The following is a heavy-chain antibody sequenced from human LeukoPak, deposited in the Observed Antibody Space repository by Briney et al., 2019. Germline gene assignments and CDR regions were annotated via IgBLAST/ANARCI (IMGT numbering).Heavy chain of an antibody. D-gene: IGHD6-19*01. CDR3: VRQAGVS. Sequence: GGSLRLSCAVSGFSITNYWMTWVRQAQGKGLEWVANIKGDGSEEYYVDSVKGRFTISRDNDKNYLYLQMNSLRDEDTAVYYCVRQAGVSWGQGTLVTVSS. CDR2: IKGDGSEE. J-gene: IGHJ5*02. V-gene: IGHV3-7*01. CDR1: GFSITNYW.